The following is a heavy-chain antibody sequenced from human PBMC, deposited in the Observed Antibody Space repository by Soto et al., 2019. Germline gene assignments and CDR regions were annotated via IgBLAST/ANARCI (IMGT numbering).Heavy chain of an antibody. Sequence: QVQLVQSGAEVKKPGASVKVSCKASGYTFTGYYMHWVRQAPGQGLEWMGWINPNSGGTNYAQKFQGRVTMTRDTSISTAYMELSRLRSDDTAVYYWARVGYYDSGGPPPDYWGQGTLVTVSS. V-gene: IGHV1-2*02. CDR3: ARVGYYDSGGPPPDY. CDR1: GYTFTGYY. D-gene: IGHD3-22*01. J-gene: IGHJ4*02. CDR2: INPNSGGT.